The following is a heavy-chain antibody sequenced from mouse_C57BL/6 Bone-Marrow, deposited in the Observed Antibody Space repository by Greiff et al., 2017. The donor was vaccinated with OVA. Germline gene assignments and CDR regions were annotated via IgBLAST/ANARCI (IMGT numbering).Heavy chain of an antibody. D-gene: IGHD2-5*01. CDR3: ARYYSNYFDY. Sequence: QVQLQQPGAELVKPGASVKLSCKASGYTFTSYWMHWVKQRPGQGLEWIGMIHPNSGSTNYNEKFKSKATLTVDKSSSTAYMQLSSLTSEDSSVYYCARYYSNYFDYWGQGTTLTVSS. CDR1: GYTFTSYW. CDR2: IHPNSGST. V-gene: IGHV1-64*01. J-gene: IGHJ2*01.